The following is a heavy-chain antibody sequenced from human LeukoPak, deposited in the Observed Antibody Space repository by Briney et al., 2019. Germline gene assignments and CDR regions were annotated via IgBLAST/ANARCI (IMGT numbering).Heavy chain of an antibody. CDR2: MNPNSGNT. CDR1: GYTFTTYD. D-gene: IGHD3-10*01. CDR3: ARANYYGSGKKGLDY. V-gene: IGHV1-8*01. Sequence: VASVKVSCKASGYTFTTYDINWVRQATGQGLEWMGWMNPNSGNTGYAQKFQGRVTMTRNTPMSTAYMELSSLRSEDTAVYYCARANYYGSGKKGLDYWGQGTLVTVSS. J-gene: IGHJ4*02.